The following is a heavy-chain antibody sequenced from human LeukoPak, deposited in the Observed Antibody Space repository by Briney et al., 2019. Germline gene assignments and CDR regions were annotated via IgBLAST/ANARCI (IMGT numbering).Heavy chain of an antibody. V-gene: IGHV4-59*01. CDR1: GDSLNSYY. J-gene: IGHJ4*02. CDR3: AGRAARFFDY. Sequence: PSETLSLTCTLSGDSLNSYYWTWIRQPPGEGLQWMGYIFYSGSSNYNASLRSRVAISVDTSQNQFSLKLTSVTAADTAVYYCAGRAARFFDYWGQGILVTVSS. CDR2: IFYSGSS. D-gene: IGHD6-25*01.